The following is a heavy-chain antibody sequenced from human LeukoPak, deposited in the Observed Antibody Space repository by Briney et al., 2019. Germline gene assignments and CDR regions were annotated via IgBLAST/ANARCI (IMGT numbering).Heavy chain of an antibody. CDR1: GFTFSSYG. D-gene: IGHD6-19*01. J-gene: IGHJ4*02. Sequence: GRSLRLSCAASGFTFSSYGMHWVRQAPGKGLEWVAVIWYDGSNKYYADSVKGRFTISRDNSKNTLYLQMNSLRAEDTAVYYCARDPDSSGWYYFDYWGQGTLVTVSS. V-gene: IGHV3-33*01. CDR3: ARDPDSSGWYYFDY. CDR2: IWYDGSNK.